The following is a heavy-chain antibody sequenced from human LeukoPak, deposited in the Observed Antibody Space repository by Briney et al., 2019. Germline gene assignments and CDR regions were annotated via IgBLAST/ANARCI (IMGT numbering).Heavy chain of an antibody. CDR1: GFTFSSYH. D-gene: IGHD5-18*01. J-gene: IGHJ4*02. CDR3: ARRATTERGHSYGLDF. V-gene: IGHV3-21*01. CDR2: IGSSGSYI. Sequence: GGSLRLSCEVSGFTFSSYHMNWVRQAPGKGLEWVSSIGSSGSYIYYADSLTGRFTISRDNAENSLYLQMNSLRAEDTAMYYCARRATTERGHSYGLDFWGQGTLVTVSS.